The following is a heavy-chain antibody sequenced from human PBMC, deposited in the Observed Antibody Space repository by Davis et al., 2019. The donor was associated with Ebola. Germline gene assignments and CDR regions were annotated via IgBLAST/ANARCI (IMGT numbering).Heavy chain of an antibody. D-gene: IGHD4-17*01. CDR2: ISGSGGST. Sequence: GGSLRLSCAASGFTFSNYAMHWVRQAPGKGLEYVSAISGSGGSTYYADSVKGRFTISRDNSKNTLYLQMNSLRAEDTAVYYCAKDTMTTQIENWFDPWGQGTLVTVSS. CDR3: AKDTMTTQIENWFDP. CDR1: GFTFSNYA. V-gene: IGHV3-23*01. J-gene: IGHJ5*02.